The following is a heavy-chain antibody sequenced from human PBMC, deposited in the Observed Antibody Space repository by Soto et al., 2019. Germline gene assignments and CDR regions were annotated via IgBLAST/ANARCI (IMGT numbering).Heavy chain of an antibody. D-gene: IGHD6-19*01. CDR1: GYTFTSYY. CDR2: INPSGGST. CDR3: ARENSSGWYRAYYYGMDV. V-gene: IGHV1-46*01. J-gene: IGHJ6*02. Sequence: ASVKVSCKASGYTFTSYYMHWVRQAPGQGLEWMGIINPSGGSTSYAQKFQGRVTMTRGTSTSTVYMELSSLRSEDTAVYYCARENSSGWYRAYYYGMDVWGQGTTVTVSS.